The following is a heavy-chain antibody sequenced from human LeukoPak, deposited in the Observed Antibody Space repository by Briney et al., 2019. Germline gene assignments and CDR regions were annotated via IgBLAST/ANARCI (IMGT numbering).Heavy chain of an antibody. CDR1: GFTFSSYS. CDR2: ISSSSSYI. D-gene: IGHD3-10*01. V-gene: IGHV3-21*04. CDR3: AKTKVPNYYGSGSYVDY. Sequence: GGSLRLSCAASGFTFSSYSMNWVRQAPGKGLEWVSSISSSSSYIYYADSVKGRFTISRDNSKNTLYLQMNSLRAEDTAVYYCAKTKVPNYYGSGSYVDYWGQGTLVTVSS. J-gene: IGHJ4*02.